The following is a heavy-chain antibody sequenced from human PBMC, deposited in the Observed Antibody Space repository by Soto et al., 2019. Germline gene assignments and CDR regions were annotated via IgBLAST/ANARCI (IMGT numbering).Heavy chain of an antibody. J-gene: IGHJ5*02. CDR1: GFTFSSYW. D-gene: IGHD5-12*01. Sequence: PGGSLRLSCAASGFTFSSYWMSWVRQAPGKGLEWVANIKEDGSEKYYVDSVKGRFTISRDNAKNSLYLQMNSLRAEDMAVYYCARGSGLAWFDPWGQGTLVTVS. V-gene: IGHV3-7*03. CDR3: ARGSGLAWFDP. CDR2: IKEDGSEK.